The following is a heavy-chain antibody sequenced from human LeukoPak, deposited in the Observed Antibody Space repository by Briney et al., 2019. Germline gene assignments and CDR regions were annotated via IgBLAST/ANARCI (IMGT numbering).Heavy chain of an antibody. Sequence: GGSLRLSCAASGFTFSNYGMHWVRQAPGKGLEWVAFIPYDGSNKYYADSVKGRFTISRDNSKNTLYLQMNSLRAEDTAVYYCAQEAYSSSWYFDFWGQGTLVTVSS. J-gene: IGHJ4*02. D-gene: IGHD6-13*01. V-gene: IGHV3-30*02. CDR2: IPYDGSNK. CDR3: AQEAYSSSWYFDF. CDR1: GFTFSNYG.